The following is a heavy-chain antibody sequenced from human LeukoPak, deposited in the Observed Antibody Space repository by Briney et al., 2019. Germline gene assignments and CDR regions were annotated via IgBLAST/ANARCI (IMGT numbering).Heavy chain of an antibody. CDR3: ATALAYCSGGSCYSGWFDR. J-gene: IGHJ5*02. CDR1: GYTLTELS. V-gene: IGHV1-24*01. D-gene: IGHD2-15*01. CDR2: FDPEDGET. Sequence: ASVKVSCKVSGYTLTELSMHWVRQAPGKGLEWMGGFDPEDGETIYAQKFQGRVTMTEDTSTDTAYMELSSLRSEDTAVYYCATALAYCSGGSCYSGWFDRWGQGTLVTVSS.